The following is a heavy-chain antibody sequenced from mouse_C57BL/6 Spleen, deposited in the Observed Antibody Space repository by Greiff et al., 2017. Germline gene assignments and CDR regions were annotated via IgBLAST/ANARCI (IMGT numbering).Heavy chain of an antibody. CDR2: IDPSDSET. CDR1: GYTFTSFW. D-gene: IGHD4-1*01. CDR3: ARQVTGTDYFDY. Sequence: QVQLQQPGAELVRPGSSVKLSCKASGYTFTSFWMHWVKQRPIQGLEWIVNIDPSDSETHYNQKFKDKATLTVDKSSSTAYMQLSSLTSEDSAVYYCARQVTGTDYFDYWGQGTTLTVSS. J-gene: IGHJ2*01. V-gene: IGHV1-52*01.